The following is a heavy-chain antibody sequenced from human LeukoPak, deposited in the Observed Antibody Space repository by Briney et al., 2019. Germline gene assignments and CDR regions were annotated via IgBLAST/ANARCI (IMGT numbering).Heavy chain of an antibody. V-gene: IGHV3-21*01. CDR2: ISSSSSYI. D-gene: IGHD6-13*01. J-gene: IGHJ4*02. CDR3: ARVSSPRRTSYFDY. Sequence: PGGSLRLSCAASGFTFSSCSMNWVRQAPGKGLEWVSSISSSSSYIYYADSVKGRFTISRDNAKNSLYLQMNSLRAEDTAVYYCARVSSPRRTSYFDYWGQGTLVTVSS. CDR1: GFTFSSCS.